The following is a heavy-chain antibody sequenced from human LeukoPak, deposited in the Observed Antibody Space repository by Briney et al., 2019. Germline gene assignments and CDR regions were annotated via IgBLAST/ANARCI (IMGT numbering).Heavy chain of an antibody. Sequence: PGGSLRLSCAASGFTFSDYYMSWIRQAPGKGLEWVSHISDNGRTKYYANSVQGRFTVSRDNAKNSLYLQMNSLRADDTAVYYCATVHFGYFTFWGQGTLVPVSS. CDR2: ISDNGRTK. CDR3: ATVHFGYFTF. V-gene: IGHV3-11*01. D-gene: IGHD3-3*01. CDR1: GFTFSDYY. J-gene: IGHJ4*02.